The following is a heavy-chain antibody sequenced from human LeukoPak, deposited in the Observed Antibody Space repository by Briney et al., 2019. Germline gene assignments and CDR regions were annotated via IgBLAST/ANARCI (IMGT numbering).Heavy chain of an antibody. Sequence: GGSLRLSCAASGFTFSSYSMNWVRQAPGKGLEWVSSISSSSSYIYYADSVKGRFTISRDNAKNSLFLQMNSLRAEDKAVYYCAVGWDGVRSFAYWGQGTLVSVSS. CDR1: GFTFSSYS. CDR2: ISSSSSYI. J-gene: IGHJ4*02. V-gene: IGHV3-21*01. CDR3: AVGWDGVRSFAY. D-gene: IGHD3-3*01.